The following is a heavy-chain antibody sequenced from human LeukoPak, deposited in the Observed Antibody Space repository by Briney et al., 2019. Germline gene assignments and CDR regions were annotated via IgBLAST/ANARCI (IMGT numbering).Heavy chain of an antibody. J-gene: IGHJ6*03. Sequence: GGSLRLSCAASGFTFSSFGMHWVRQAPGKGLEWVAFIRYDGINEYYADSVKGRFTISRANSKNTLYLQMNSLRAEDTAVYYCAKGSYYCSSNSCPQYYYYMDVWGKGTTVTVSS. CDR2: IRYDGINE. D-gene: IGHD2-2*01. CDR1: GFTFSSFG. V-gene: IGHV3-30*02. CDR3: AKGSYYCSSNSCPQYYYYMDV.